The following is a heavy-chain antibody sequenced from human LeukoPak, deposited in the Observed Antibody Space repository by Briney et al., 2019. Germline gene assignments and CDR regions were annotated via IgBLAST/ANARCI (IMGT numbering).Heavy chain of an antibody. CDR2: IKQDGSEK. CDR3: ARSPYASGWYAGAFDI. D-gene: IGHD6-19*01. CDR1: GFMFGSYW. J-gene: IGHJ3*02. V-gene: IGHV3-7*01. Sequence: GGSLRLSCAASGFMFGSYWMSWVRQAPGKGLEWVANIKQDGSEKYYVDSVKGRFTVSRDNAKNSLYLQMNSLRAEDTAVYYCARSPYASGWYAGAFDIWGQGTMVTVSS.